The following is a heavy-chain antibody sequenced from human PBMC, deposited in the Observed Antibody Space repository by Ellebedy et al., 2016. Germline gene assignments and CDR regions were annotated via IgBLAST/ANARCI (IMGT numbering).Heavy chain of an antibody. V-gene: IGHV3-23*01. CDR3: AKQLGYCSEGTCYFDF. CDR2: ISDRGVNP. D-gene: IGHD2-15*01. CDR1: GFTFSSSA. Sequence: GGSLRLSXVASGFTFSSSAMSWVRQAPGKGPEWVAAISDRGVNPHYADAVKGRFTISRDNSKSTLSLQMNSLRAEDTALYYCAKQLGYCSEGTCYFDFWGQGTPVTVSS. J-gene: IGHJ4*02.